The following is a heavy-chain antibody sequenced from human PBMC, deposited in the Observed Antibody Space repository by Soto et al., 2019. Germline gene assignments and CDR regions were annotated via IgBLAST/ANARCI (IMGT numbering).Heavy chain of an antibody. CDR3: ASGQYYYDSSGLGFDP. Sequence: ASVKVSCKASGYTFTSYGISWVRHAPGQGLEWMGWISAYNGNTNYAQKLQGRVTMTTDTSTSTAYMELRSLRSDDTAVYYCASGQYYYDSSGLGFDPWGQGTLVTVSS. J-gene: IGHJ5*02. CDR1: GYTFTSYG. V-gene: IGHV1-18*01. D-gene: IGHD3-22*01. CDR2: ISAYNGNT.